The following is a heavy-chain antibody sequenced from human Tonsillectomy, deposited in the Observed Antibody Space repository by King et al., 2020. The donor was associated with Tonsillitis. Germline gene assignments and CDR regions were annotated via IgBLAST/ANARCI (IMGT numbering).Heavy chain of an antibody. CDR3: ARHVIVGHYDLDY. CDR2: MYYSGST. V-gene: IGHV4-39*07. Sequence: QLQESGPGLLKPSETLSLTCTVSGGSISSSSYSWGWIRQPPGKGLEWIGSMYYSGSTYYNPSLKSRVTISVDTSRNQFSLKLNSVTAADTAVYYCARHVIVGHYDLDYWGQGTLVTVAS. CDR1: GGSISSSSYS. D-gene: IGHD1-26*01. J-gene: IGHJ4*02.